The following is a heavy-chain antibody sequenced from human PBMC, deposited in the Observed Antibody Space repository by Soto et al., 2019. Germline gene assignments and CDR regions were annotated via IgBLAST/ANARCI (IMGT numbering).Heavy chain of an antibody. V-gene: IGHV5-51*01. CDR3: ARYGYYDFWSGYHYYYDMDV. Sequence: GESLKISCKGSGYDFTSFWIGWVRQMPGKGLEWMGIIYPGDSDTRYSPSFQGQVIISADTSISTAYLQWSSLRASDTAMYYCARYGYYDFWSGYHYYYDMDVWGQGTTVTVSS. CDR2: IYPGDSDT. CDR1: GYDFTSFW. D-gene: IGHD3-3*01. J-gene: IGHJ6*02.